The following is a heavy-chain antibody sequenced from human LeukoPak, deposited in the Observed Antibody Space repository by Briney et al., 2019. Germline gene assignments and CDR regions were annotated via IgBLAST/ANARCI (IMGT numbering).Heavy chain of an antibody. CDR2: IYYSGST. Sequence: SETLSLTCTVSGGSISSYYWSWIRQPPGKGLEWIGYIYYSGSTKYNPSLKSRVTISGDTSKNQFSLKLSSVTAADTAVYYCARHEISSSWYPAFVDYWGQGILVTVSS. CDR3: ARHEISSSWYPAFVDY. V-gene: IGHV4-59*08. D-gene: IGHD6-13*01. CDR1: GGSISSYY. J-gene: IGHJ4*02.